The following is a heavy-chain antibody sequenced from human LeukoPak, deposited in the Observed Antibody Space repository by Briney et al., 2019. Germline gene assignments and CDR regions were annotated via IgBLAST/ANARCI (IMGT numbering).Heavy chain of an antibody. Sequence: GGSLRLSCAASGFTFSRYSMNWVRQAPGKGLEWVSSISSSSSHIYYADSVRGRFTISRDNAKNSLFLQMNSLRGEDTAVYYCARCTTGKTFGSLREIKKSREIDYWGQGTLVTVSS. J-gene: IGHJ4*02. V-gene: IGHV3-21*01. CDR1: GFTFSRYS. CDR3: ARCTTGKTFGSLREIKKSREIDY. CDR2: ISSSSSHI. D-gene: IGHD1-1*01.